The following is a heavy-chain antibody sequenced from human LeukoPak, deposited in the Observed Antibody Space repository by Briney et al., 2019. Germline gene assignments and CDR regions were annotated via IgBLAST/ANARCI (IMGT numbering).Heavy chain of an antibody. Sequence: SETLSLTCAVYGGSFSGYYWSWIRQPPGKGLEWIGEINHSGSTNYNPSLKSRVTISVDTSKNQFSLKVSSVTAPDTAVYYCARRARGYCSSTSCYPFDYWGQGTLVTVSS. J-gene: IGHJ4*02. V-gene: IGHV4-34*01. CDR1: GGSFSGYY. D-gene: IGHD2-2*01. CDR3: ARRARGYCSSTSCYPFDY. CDR2: INHSGST.